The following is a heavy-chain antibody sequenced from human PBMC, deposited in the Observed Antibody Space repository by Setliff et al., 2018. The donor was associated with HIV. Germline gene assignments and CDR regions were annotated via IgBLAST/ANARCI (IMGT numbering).Heavy chain of an antibody. D-gene: IGHD2-8*01. CDR3: ARLKDVVLMVNDF. Sequence: GESLKISCKGFGYSFTNFLIGWVRQMPGKGLEWMGIVSPGDSGTSYSPSFQGQVTMSADKSISTAYLQWSSLKASDTAMYYCARLKDVVLMVNDFWGQGTL. V-gene: IGHV5-51*01. CDR2: VSPGDSGT. CDR1: GYSFTNFL. J-gene: IGHJ4*02.